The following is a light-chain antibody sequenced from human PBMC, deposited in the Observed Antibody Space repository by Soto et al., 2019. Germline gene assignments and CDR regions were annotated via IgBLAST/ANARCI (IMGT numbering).Light chain of an antibody. CDR3: QQYDNRPPFT. Sequence: DLPMTQSPSSLSASIGDRVTITCQASQDIKKYLSWYQQKPGRAPKLLIYGASNLEAGVPSRFSGRGYGTEFTLAITSLQPEDIATNYCQQYDNRPPFTFGPGTKV. V-gene: IGKV1-33*01. CDR2: GAS. CDR1: QDIKKY. J-gene: IGKJ3*01.